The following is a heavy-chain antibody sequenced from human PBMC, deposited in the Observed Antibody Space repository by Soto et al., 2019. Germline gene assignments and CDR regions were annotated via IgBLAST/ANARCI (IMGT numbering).Heavy chain of an antibody. Sequence: GGSLRLSCAASGFTFSSYAMHWVRQAPGKGLEWVAVISYDGSNKYYADSVKGRFTISRDNSKNTLYLQMNSLRAEDTAVYYCARAKPILKIAVAGIFDYWGQGTLVTVSS. CDR3: ARAKPILKIAVAGIFDY. CDR1: GFTFSSYA. CDR2: ISYDGSNK. J-gene: IGHJ4*02. V-gene: IGHV3-30-3*01. D-gene: IGHD6-19*01.